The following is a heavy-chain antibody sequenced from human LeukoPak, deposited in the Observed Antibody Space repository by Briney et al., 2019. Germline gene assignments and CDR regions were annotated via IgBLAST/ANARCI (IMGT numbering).Heavy chain of an antibody. D-gene: IGHD2-2*03. CDR3: ARAVGSAYVMGV. V-gene: IGHV3-21*05. J-gene: IGHJ6*02. CDR1: GFTFSSYG. CDR2: ISNSRIYT. Sequence: GGSLRLSCAASGFTFSSYGMSWVRQAPGKGLDWVSDISNSRIYTDFADGVKGRFTISRDNANNSLFLQTNSLRGEVTGVYDCARAVGSAYVMGVWGQGTTVTVSS.